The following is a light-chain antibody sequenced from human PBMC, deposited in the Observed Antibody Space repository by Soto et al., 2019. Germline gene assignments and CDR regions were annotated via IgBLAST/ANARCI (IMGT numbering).Light chain of an antibody. J-gene: IGKJ2*01. V-gene: IGKV3-20*01. CDR2: GAS. Sequence: EVVLTQSPGTLSLSPGERATLSSRASQSLDSTYLAWYQQKPGQSPRLVIYGASRRATGIPDRFSGSGSGTDFTLTIGRLEPEDFAVYYCQRSGSAPPYIFGAGTRLDIK. CDR1: QSLDSTY. CDR3: QRSGSAPPYI.